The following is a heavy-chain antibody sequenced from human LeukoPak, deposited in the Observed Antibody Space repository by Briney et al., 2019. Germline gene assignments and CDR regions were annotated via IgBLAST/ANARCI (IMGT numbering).Heavy chain of an antibody. CDR3: ARQNSYQFDY. D-gene: IGHD2-2*01. V-gene: IGHV4-39*01. J-gene: IGHJ4*02. Sequence: EWIGSIYYSGSTSYNPSLKSRVTISVDTSKNQFSLKLSPVTAADTALYYCARQNSYQFDYWGQGTLVTVSS. CDR2: IYYSGST.